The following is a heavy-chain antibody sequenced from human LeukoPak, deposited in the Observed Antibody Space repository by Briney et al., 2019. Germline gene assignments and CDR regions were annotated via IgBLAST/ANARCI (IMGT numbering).Heavy chain of an antibody. CDR1: GGSISSGGYY. D-gene: IGHD2-2*01. CDR3: ARDRIVVVPAAIRLSYYYYGMDV. Sequence: SETLSLTCTVSGGSISSGGYYWSWIRQHPGKGLEWIGYIYYSGSTYYNPPLKSRVTISVDTSKNQFSLKLSSVTAADTAVYYCARDRIVVVPAAIRLSYYYYGMDVWGQGTTVTVSS. CDR2: IYYSGST. V-gene: IGHV4-31*03. J-gene: IGHJ6*02.